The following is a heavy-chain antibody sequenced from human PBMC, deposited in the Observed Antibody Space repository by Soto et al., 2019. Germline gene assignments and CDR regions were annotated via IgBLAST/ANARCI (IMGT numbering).Heavy chain of an antibody. D-gene: IGHD3-10*01. V-gene: IGHV3-30*18. CDR2: ISYDGSNK. Sequence: GGSLRLSCAASGFTFSSYGMHWVRQAPGKGLEWVAVISYDGSNKYYADSVKGRFTISRDNSKNTLYLQMNSLRAEDTAVYYCAKDLDGSGSSLQDGMDVWGQGTTVTVSS. CDR3: AKDLDGSGSSLQDGMDV. J-gene: IGHJ6*02. CDR1: GFTFSSYG.